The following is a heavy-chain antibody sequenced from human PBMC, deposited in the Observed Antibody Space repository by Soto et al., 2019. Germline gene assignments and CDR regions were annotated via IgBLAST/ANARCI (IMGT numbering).Heavy chain of an antibody. CDR3: AATHPKQLTRGGYFDY. Sequence: ASVKVSCKVSGYTLTELSMHWVRQAPGKGLEWMGGSDPEDGETIYAQKFQGRVTMTEDTSTDTAYMELSSLRSEDTAVYYCAATHPKQLTRGGYFDYWGQGTLVTVSS. D-gene: IGHD1-1*01. V-gene: IGHV1-24*01. CDR1: GYTLTELS. CDR2: SDPEDGET. J-gene: IGHJ4*02.